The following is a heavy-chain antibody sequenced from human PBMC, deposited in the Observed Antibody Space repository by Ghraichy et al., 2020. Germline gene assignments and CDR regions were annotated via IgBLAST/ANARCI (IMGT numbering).Heavy chain of an antibody. CDR3: ARSPPDLVKFYFYMDV. D-gene: IGHD3-9*01. J-gene: IGHJ6*03. CDR2: ISAYNGNT. CDR1: GYTFTNYG. Sequence: ASVKVSCKASGYTFTNYGISWVRQAPGQGLEWMGWISAYNGNTNNTQRLQGRVTMTTDKSTNTAYMELRSLRSDDTAIYYCARSPPDLVKFYFYMDVWGKETTVTVSS. V-gene: IGHV1-18*01.